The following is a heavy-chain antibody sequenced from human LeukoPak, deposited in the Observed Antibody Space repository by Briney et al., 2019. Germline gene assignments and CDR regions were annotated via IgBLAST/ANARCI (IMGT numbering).Heavy chain of an antibody. J-gene: IGHJ4*02. CDR3: ASKHYDSSGYYYEDDY. V-gene: IGHV1-2*02. Sequence: ASVKVSCKASGYTFTGYYMHWVRQAPGQGLEWMGWINPNSGDTNYAQKFQGRVTMTRDTSISTAYMELSRLRSDDTAVYYCASKHYDSSGYYYEDDYWGQGTLVTVSS. CDR1: GYTFTGYY. CDR2: INPNSGDT. D-gene: IGHD3-22*01.